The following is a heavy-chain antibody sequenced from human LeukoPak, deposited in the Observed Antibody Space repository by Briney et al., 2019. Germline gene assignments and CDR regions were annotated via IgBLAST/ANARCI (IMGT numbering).Heavy chain of an antibody. V-gene: IGHV1-69*05. CDR2: VIPIFGTA. CDR1: GGTFSSYA. CDR3: ARSYGSGSYDWFAP. J-gene: IGHJ5*02. D-gene: IGHD3-10*01. Sequence: SVKVSCKASGGTFSSYAISWLRQAPGQGLEWMGGVIPIFGTANYAQKFQGRVTITTDESTSTAYMELSSLRSEDTAVYYCARSYGSGSYDWFAPWGPGNLVTVSS.